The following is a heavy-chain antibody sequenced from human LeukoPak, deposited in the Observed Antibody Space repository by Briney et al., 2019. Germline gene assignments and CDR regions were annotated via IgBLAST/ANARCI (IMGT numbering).Heavy chain of an antibody. J-gene: IGHJ4*02. V-gene: IGHV3-74*01. CDR3: AKVSGPMASDY. CDR1: GFTFSSYW. Sequence: GGSLRLSCAASGFTFSSYWMHWVRQAPGKGLVWVSRINSDGSSTSYADSVKGRFTISRDNSKNTLYLQMNSLRDEDTAVYYCAKVSGPMASDYWGQGTLVTVSS. CDR2: INSDGSST. D-gene: IGHD3-10*01.